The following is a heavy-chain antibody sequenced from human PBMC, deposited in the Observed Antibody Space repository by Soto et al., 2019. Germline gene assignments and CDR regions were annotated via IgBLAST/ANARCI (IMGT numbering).Heavy chain of an antibody. CDR1: GFTFSSYA. Sequence: GGSLRLSCSASGFTFSSYAMHWVRPSPGKGLEYVSAISSNGGSTYYADSVKGRFTISRDNSKNTLYLQMSSLRAEDTAVYYCVKDKVPMVRGVIITSLGMDVWGQGTTVTVSS. CDR2: ISSNGGST. J-gene: IGHJ6*02. V-gene: IGHV3-64D*06. D-gene: IGHD3-10*01. CDR3: VKDKVPMVRGVIITSLGMDV.